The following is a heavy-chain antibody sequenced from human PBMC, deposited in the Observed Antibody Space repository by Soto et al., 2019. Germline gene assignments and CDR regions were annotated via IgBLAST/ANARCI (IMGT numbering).Heavy chain of an antibody. Sequence: GESLKISCMGSGYSFTSYWISWVRQMPGKGLEWMGRIDPSDSYTNCSPSFQGHVTISADKSISTAYLQWSSLKASDTAMYYCARPQSRYGSGSYYYYGTDVWGKGTTGTVSS. J-gene: IGHJ6*04. CDR1: GYSFTSYW. V-gene: IGHV5-10-1*01. CDR2: IDPSDSYT. CDR3: ARPQSRYGSGSYYYYGTDV. D-gene: IGHD3-10*01.